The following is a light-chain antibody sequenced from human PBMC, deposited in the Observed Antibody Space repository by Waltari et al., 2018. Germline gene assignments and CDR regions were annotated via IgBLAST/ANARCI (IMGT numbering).Light chain of an antibody. V-gene: IGKV4-1*01. CDR3: HQYYISPET. J-gene: IGKJ2*01. CDR2: WAS. CDR1: QSVLNNSNNKNY. Sequence: DIVMTQSPDYLAMSLGERATINCKSSQSVLNNSNNKNYLAWYQQKPGQPPKLLIYWASTRESGIPDRFSGSGSGTDFTLTISGLQAEDVAVYYCHQYYISPETFGQGTKLEIK.